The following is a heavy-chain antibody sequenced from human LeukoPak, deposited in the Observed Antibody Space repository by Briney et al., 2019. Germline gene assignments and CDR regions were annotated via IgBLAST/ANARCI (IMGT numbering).Heavy chain of an antibody. CDR2: ISSSSSYI. CDR1: GFTFSSYA. CDR3: ARDSSGYFDY. Sequence: GGSLRLSCVASGFTFSSYAMNWVRQAPGKGLEWVSSISSSSSYIYYADSVKGRFTISRDNAKNSLYLQMNSLRAEDTAVYYCARDSSGYFDYWGQGTLVTVSS. D-gene: IGHD6-19*01. V-gene: IGHV3-21*01. J-gene: IGHJ4*02.